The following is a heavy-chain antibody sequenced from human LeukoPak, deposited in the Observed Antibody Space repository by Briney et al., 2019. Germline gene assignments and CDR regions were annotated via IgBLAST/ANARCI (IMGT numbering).Heavy chain of an antibody. J-gene: IGHJ4*02. CDR2: IYSGGST. D-gene: IGHD5-18*01. CDR1: GFTVSSNC. Sequence: GGSLRLSCAASGFTVSSNCMSWVRQAPGKGLEWVSVIYSGGSTYYADSVKGRFTISRDNSKNTLYLQMNSLRAEDTAVYYCARGESDTAMARYYYFDYWGQGTLVTVSS. CDR3: ARGESDTAMARYYYFDY. V-gene: IGHV3-66*01.